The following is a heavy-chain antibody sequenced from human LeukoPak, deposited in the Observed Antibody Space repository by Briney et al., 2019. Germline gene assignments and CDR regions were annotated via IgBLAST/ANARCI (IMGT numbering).Heavy chain of an antibody. D-gene: IGHD2-2*01. Sequence: SETLSFTCSVSGDSMRNFYWSWNRQPPGKGLEWIGNLDYSGSTSYKPSLKSRVSLSIDTSKNPFSLRLSSVAAADTAVYFCARVLSSTRRESDYWGQGTLVTVSS. V-gene: IGHV4-59*01. CDR2: LDYSGST. CDR3: ARVLSSTRRESDY. J-gene: IGHJ4*02. CDR1: GDSMRNFY.